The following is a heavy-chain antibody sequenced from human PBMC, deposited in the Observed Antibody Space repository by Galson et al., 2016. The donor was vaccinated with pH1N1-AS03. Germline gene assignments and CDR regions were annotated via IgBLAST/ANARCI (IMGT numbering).Heavy chain of an antibody. CDR1: GFKFSEYA. CDR2: ISWNSGSV. CDR3: ARDSPEFDDGDSTYHDAFDL. V-gene: IGHV3-9*01. D-gene: IGHD4-17*01. J-gene: IGHJ3*01. Sequence: SLRLSCAASGFKFSEYAMEWVRQAPGKGLEWVAGISWNSGSVGYAASVKGRFTISRDNAKNVVYLQMNDLRADDTAIYYCARDSPEFDDGDSTYHDAFDLWGQGTMVTVSS.